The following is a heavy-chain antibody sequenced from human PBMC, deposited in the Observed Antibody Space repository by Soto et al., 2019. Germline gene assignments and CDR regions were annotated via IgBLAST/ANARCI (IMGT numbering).Heavy chain of an antibody. V-gene: IGHV3-53*01. J-gene: IGHJ6*02. Sequence: VAALRLSCAASGFTVSSNYMSSVRQAPGKGLEWVSVIYSGGSTYYADSVKGRFTISRDNSKNTLYLQMNSLRAEDTAVYYCARGRGEYTSSGWTSINYYGMDVWGQGTTVTVSS. D-gene: IGHD6-19*01. CDR1: GFTVSSNY. CDR2: IYSGGST. CDR3: ARGRGEYTSSGWTSINYYGMDV.